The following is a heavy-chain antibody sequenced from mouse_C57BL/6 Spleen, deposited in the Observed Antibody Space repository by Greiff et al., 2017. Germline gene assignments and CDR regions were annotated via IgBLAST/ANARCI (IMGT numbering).Heavy chain of an antibody. J-gene: IGHJ4*01. CDR1: GYTFTSYW. D-gene: IGHD3-3*01. V-gene: IGHV1-64*01. CDR3: ARGDSYYYAMDD. Sequence: QVQLQQPGAELVKPGASVKLSCKASGYTFTSYWMHWVKQRPGQGLEWIGMIHPNSGSTNYNEKFKSKATLTVDKSSSTAYMQLSSLTSEDSAVYYCARGDSYYYAMDDWGKGTTVTVYS. CDR2: IHPNSGST.